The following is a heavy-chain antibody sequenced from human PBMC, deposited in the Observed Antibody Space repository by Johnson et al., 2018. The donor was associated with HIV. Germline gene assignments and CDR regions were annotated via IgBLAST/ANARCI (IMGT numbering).Heavy chain of an antibody. V-gene: IGHV3-66*01. D-gene: IGHD5-24*01. J-gene: IGHJ3*02. CDR1: GFTFSSNY. CDR2: IYSGDTT. Sequence: EQLVESGGGLVQPGRSLRLSCAASGFTFSSNYMSWVRQAPGKGLEWVSVIYSGDTTYYADSVKGRFTISRDNSKNTLHLQMNSLRVEDTAVYYCAKDFTDGAFDIWGRGTMVTVSS. CDR3: AKDFTDGAFDI.